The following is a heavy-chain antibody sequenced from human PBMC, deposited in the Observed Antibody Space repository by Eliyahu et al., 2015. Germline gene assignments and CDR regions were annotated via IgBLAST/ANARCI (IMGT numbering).Heavy chain of an antibody. V-gene: IGHV6-1*01. J-gene: IGHJ4*02. Sequence: QVQLQQSGPGLVKPSQTLSLTCAISGDRVPXNXXXXXXXXPSPPRXLEWLGRTYYRSKWYNDYAVSVKSRITINPDTSKNQFSLQLNSVTPEDTAVYYCARGGPPHYCSSTSCYAEGPFDYWGQGTLVTVSS. CDR1: GDRVPXNXXX. D-gene: IGHD2-2*01. CDR3: ARGGPPHYCSSTSCYAEGPFDY. CDR2: TYYRSKWYN.